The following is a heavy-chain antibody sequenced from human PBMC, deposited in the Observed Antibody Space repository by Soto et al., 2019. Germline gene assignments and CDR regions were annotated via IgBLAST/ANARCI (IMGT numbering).Heavy chain of an antibody. Sequence: EVQVLESGGGLVQPGGSLRLSCVASGFTFSDFAMSWVRQAPGKGLEWVSSISGSGATIYYTDSVKGRFTISRDNSNNTLYLQMHSLRADDTAEYFCAKLRGDGWHFHYWGQGTLVAVSS. CDR1: GFTFSDFA. V-gene: IGHV3-23*01. D-gene: IGHD6-19*01. J-gene: IGHJ4*02. CDR3: AKLRGDGWHFHY. CDR2: ISGSGATI.